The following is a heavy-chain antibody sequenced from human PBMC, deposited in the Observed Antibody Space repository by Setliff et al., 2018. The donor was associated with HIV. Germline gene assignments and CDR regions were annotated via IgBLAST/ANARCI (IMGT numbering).Heavy chain of an antibody. CDR3: ARGLDRRGNDY. CDR2: ISYSGST. CDR1: GGSISSDGFY. Sequence: PSETLSLTCTVSGGSISSDGFYWSWIRQHPGEGLEWIGYISYSGSTNCDPSLKSRVTILVDTSKNQFSLKLSSVTAADTAVYYCARGLDRRGNDYWGQGLLVTVSS. D-gene: IGHD1-1*01. J-gene: IGHJ4*02. V-gene: IGHV4-31*03.